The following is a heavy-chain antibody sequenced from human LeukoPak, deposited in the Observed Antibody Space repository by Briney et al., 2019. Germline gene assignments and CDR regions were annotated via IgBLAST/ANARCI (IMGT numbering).Heavy chain of an antibody. CDR3: AKHLTNAYYDMIWFDP. J-gene: IGHJ5*02. V-gene: IGHV4-59*11. CDR1: GGSISNHY. D-gene: IGHD3-22*01. CDR2: IYYSGST. Sequence: SETLSLTCTVSGGSISNHYWSWIRQAPGKGLEWIGYIYYSGSTNYNPSVKSRVTISVDTSKNQFSPRLSSVTAADTAVYYCAKHLTNAYYDMIWFDPWGQGTLVTVSS.